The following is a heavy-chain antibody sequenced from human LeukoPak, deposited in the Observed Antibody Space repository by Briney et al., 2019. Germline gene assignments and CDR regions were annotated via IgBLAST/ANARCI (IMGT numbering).Heavy chain of an antibody. J-gene: IGHJ6*03. Sequence: ASVKVSCKASGYTFTSYDINWVRQATGQGLEWMGWMNPNSGNTGYAQKFQGRATMTRNTSISTAYMELSSLRSEDTAVYYCARGDAYSSPFYYMDVWGKGTTVTVSS. CDR2: MNPNSGNT. V-gene: IGHV1-8*01. CDR1: GYTFTSYD. D-gene: IGHD6-13*01. CDR3: ARGDAYSSPFYYMDV.